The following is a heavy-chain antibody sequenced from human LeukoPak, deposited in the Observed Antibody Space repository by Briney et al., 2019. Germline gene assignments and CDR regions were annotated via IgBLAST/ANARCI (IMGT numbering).Heavy chain of an antibody. Sequence: GGSLRLSCAVSGYTMNSYWMSWVRQAPGKGLEWVANIKQDVSEKYYVDSVKGRFTISRDNAKNSLFLQMDSLRAEDTAVYYCARHPDFWSGYRNAIDSWGQGTLVTVSS. V-gene: IGHV3-7*03. J-gene: IGHJ4*02. CDR1: GYTMNSYW. CDR2: IKQDVSEK. D-gene: IGHD3-3*01. CDR3: ARHPDFWSGYRNAIDS.